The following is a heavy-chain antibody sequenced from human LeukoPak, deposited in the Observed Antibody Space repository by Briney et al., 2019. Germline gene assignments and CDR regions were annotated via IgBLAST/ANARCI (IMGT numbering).Heavy chain of an antibody. Sequence: PSETLSLTCTVSGGSISSGGYYWSWIRQHPRKGLEWIGYIYYSGSTYYNPSLKSRVTISVDTSKNQFSLKLSSVTAADTAVYYCAREAGGAAAGNPFDYWGQGTLVTVSS. CDR1: GGSISSGGYY. CDR2: IYYSGST. D-gene: IGHD6-13*01. V-gene: IGHV4-31*03. J-gene: IGHJ4*02. CDR3: AREAGGAAAGNPFDY.